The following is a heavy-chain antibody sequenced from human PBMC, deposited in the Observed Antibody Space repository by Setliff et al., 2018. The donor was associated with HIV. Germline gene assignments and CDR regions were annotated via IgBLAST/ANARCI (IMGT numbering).Heavy chain of an antibody. CDR3: ARHRASSSGFPLDF. D-gene: IGHD6-6*01. CDR2: IDHSGST. J-gene: IGHJ4*02. CDR1: DDSIAGNNW. Sequence: SETLSLTCTVSDDSIAGNNWWNWVRQPPGKGPEWIGEIDHSGSTYYYPSLKSRVTLSVDTSKNQFSLRLSSVTATDTAVYYCARHRASSSGFPLDFWGQGILVTVSS. V-gene: IGHV4-4*02.